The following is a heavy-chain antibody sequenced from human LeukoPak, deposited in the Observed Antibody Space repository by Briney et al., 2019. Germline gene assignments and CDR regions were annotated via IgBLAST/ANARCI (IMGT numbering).Heavy chain of an antibody. CDR1: GFTFSSYG. CDR2: IWYDGSNQ. J-gene: IGHJ5*02. Sequence: GRSLRLSCAASGFTFSSYGMHWVRQAPGKGLEWVAVIWYDGSNQYYADSVKGRFTISRDNSKNMLYLQMNSLRAEDTAVYYCAREAGMDAPFDPWGQGTLVTVSS. V-gene: IGHV3-33*01. D-gene: IGHD1-14*01. CDR3: AREAGMDAPFDP.